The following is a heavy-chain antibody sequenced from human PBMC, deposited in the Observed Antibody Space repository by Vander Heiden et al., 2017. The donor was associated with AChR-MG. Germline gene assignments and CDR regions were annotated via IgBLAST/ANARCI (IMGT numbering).Heavy chain of an antibody. J-gene: IGHJ4*02. V-gene: IGHV1-69*02. D-gene: IGHD4-17*01. CDR2: IIPVHRLE. CDR1: GGTFDSHP. CDR3: ARARMDYGDYFDS. Sequence: QVHLVQSGAAVKKAGSSVTVSCKASGGTFDSHPSTGVRLAPGQGLEWVGRIIPVHRLENYEQKFQGRVTITADKATGTTYMELRSLTSEDTAVYYCARARMDYGDYFDSWGLGTLVTVSS.